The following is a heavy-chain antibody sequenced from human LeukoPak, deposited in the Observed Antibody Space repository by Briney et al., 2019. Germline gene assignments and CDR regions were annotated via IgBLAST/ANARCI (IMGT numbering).Heavy chain of an antibody. CDR1: GDSVSSNSVA. Sequence: SQTLSLTCAISGDSVSSNSVAWSWIRQSPSRGLEWLGTTYYRSKWYNDYAVSVKSRITINPDTSKNQLSLQLDSVTPEDTAVYYCAGRGGALDIWGQGTMVTVSS. V-gene: IGHV6-1*01. CDR3: AGRGGALDI. CDR2: TYYRSKWYN. J-gene: IGHJ3*02. D-gene: IGHD3-10*01.